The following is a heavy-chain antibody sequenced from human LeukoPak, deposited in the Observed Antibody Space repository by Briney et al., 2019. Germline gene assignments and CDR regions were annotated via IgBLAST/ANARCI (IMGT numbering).Heavy chain of an antibody. Sequence: GGSLRLSCAASGFTFSNYEMHSVRQAPGKGLEWGSYISSSGSTIYYADSVKGRFTISRDNAKNSLYLQMNSLRAEDTAVYYCARDGYNHFDYWGQGTLVTVSS. D-gene: IGHD5-24*01. CDR3: ARDGYNHFDY. J-gene: IGHJ4*02. CDR1: GFTFSNYE. CDR2: ISSSGSTI. V-gene: IGHV3-48*03.